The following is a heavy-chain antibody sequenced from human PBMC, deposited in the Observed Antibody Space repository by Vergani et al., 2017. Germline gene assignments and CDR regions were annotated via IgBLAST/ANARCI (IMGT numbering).Heavy chain of an antibody. CDR1: GFTFSNAW. Sequence: EVQLVESGGGLVKPGGSLRLSCAASGFTFSNAWMSWVRQAPGKGLEWVGRIKSKTDGGTTDYAAPVKGRFTISRDDSKNTAYLQMNSLKTEDTAVYYCTRRGVGYCSGGSCYGHWGQGTLVTVSS. J-gene: IGHJ4*02. CDR3: TRRGVGYCSGGSCYGH. CDR2: IKSKTDGGTT. V-gene: IGHV3-15*01. D-gene: IGHD2-15*01.